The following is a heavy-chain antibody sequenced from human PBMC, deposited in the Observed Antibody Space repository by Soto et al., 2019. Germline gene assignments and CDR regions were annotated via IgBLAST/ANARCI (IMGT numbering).Heavy chain of an antibody. J-gene: IGHJ4*02. CDR2: IYYSGST. V-gene: IGHV4-59*08. Sequence: TSETLSLTCPVPGGTISSYFWSWIRQSPGKGLEWIGYIYYSGSTNYNPSLKSRVTISVGTSKNQFSLKRSSVTAADTDVYYCARQPMVRGVDYWGQGTLVTVSS. D-gene: IGHD3-10*01. CDR3: ARQPMVRGVDY. CDR1: GGTISSYF.